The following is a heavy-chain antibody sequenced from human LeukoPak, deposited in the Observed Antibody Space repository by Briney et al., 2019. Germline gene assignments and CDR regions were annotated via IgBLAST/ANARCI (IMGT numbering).Heavy chain of an antibody. J-gene: IGHJ3*02. V-gene: IGHV4-34*01. CDR1: GGSFSGDF. Sequence: SETLSLTCAVYGGSFSGDFWSWIRQSPGKGLEWIGEINHGGSTTYNPSLQSRVTMSVDTSTNQISLKMTSVTAADTAVYYCARGGSYLSAFDIWGQGTMVTVSS. D-gene: IGHD3-10*01. CDR3: ARGGSYLSAFDI. CDR2: INHGGST.